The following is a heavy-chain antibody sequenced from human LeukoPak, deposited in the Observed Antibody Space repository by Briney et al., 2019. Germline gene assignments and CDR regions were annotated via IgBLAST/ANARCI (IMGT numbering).Heavy chain of an antibody. D-gene: IGHD6-19*01. CDR3: AKDVAVAGTQYDY. V-gene: IGHV3-21*01. CDR1: GFTFTSYS. CDR2: ISSSSSYI. J-gene: IGHJ4*02. Sequence: GGSLRLSCAASGFTFTSYSMNWVRQAPGKGLEWVSSISSSSSYIYYADSVKGRFTISRDNSKNTLYLQMNSLRAEDTAVYYCAKDVAVAGTQYDYWGQGTLVTVSS.